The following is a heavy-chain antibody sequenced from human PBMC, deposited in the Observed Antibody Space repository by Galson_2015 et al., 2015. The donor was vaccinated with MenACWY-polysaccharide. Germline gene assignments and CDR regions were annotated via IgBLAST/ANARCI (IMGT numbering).Heavy chain of an antibody. Sequence: ETLSLTCTVFDGSITINNYYWGWIRQPPGKGLEWIGSIYISGTTYYTPSLRTRVSMSIDTSKNQFSLKLTSVTAADTAVYYCARHDQYAGSSLNSWVQGTLVTVSS. V-gene: IGHV4-39*01. J-gene: IGHJ4*02. CDR3: ARHDQYAGSSLNS. D-gene: IGHD2-2*01. CDR1: DGSITINNYY. CDR2: IYISGTT.